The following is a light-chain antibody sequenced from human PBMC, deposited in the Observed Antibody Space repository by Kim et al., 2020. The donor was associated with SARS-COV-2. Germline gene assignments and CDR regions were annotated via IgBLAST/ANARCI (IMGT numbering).Light chain of an antibody. Sequence: GKTAMVSWGGNSIGSKSVHWYQKKSGQAPVLVIYYDSDRPSGIPERFSGSNSGNTATLTISRVEAGDEADYYCQVWDSSSDHRVVFGGGTQLTVL. J-gene: IGLJ2*01. CDR3: QVWDSSSDHRVV. CDR2: YDS. V-gene: IGLV3-21*04. CDR1: SIGSKS.